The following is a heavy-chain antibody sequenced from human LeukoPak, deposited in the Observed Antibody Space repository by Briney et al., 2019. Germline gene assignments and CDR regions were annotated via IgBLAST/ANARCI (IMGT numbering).Heavy chain of an antibody. Sequence: GGSLRLSCAASGFTFSSYAMHWVHQAPGNGLEWVAVISYDGSNKYYADSVKGRFTISRDNSKNTLYLQMNSLRAEDTAVYYCAREIAAAGIYYYYGMDVWGQGTTVTVSS. CDR3: AREIAAAGIYYYYGMDV. CDR2: ISYDGSNK. D-gene: IGHD6-13*01. J-gene: IGHJ6*02. V-gene: IGHV3-30*04. CDR1: GFTFSSYA.